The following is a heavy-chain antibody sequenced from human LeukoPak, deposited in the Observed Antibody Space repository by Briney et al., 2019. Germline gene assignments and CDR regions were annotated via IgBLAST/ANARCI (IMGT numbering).Heavy chain of an antibody. Sequence: ASVKVSCKTSGYTFTAYYIHWVRQAPGQGLEWMGWINVHTGGTNYAQNFQGRVTMTRDTSISTAYMELSRLRSDDTAMYYCAKDMRSRGYSGYDCFDYWGQGTLVTVSS. CDR1: GYTFTAYY. V-gene: IGHV1-2*02. CDR2: INVHTGGT. CDR3: AKDMRSRGYSGYDCFDY. J-gene: IGHJ4*02. D-gene: IGHD5-12*01.